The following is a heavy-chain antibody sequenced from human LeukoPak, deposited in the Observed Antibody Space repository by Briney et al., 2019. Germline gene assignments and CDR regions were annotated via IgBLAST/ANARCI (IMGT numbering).Heavy chain of an antibody. V-gene: IGHV3-23*01. D-gene: IGHD6-13*01. Sequence: GGSLRLSCAASGFIFSSYAMSWVRQAPGKGLECVSSISGSGGSTYYADSVKGRFTISRDNSKKPLDLQMNSLRDEDTAVYYCAVCSSWYIFDYWGQGTLVTVSS. J-gene: IGHJ4*02. CDR2: ISGSGGST. CDR1: GFIFSSYA. CDR3: AVCSSWYIFDY.